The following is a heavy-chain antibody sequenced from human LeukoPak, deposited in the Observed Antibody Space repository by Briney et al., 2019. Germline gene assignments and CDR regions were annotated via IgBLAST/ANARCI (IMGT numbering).Heavy chain of an antibody. Sequence: ASVKVSCKASGYSFTSYGIIWVRQAPGRGLEWMGGISTYNGNTNYAQNLQGRVTMTSDTSTSTAYMELRSLRSDDTAVYYCARGGGGGTYYYFGMDVWGQGTTVTVSS. CDR2: ISTYNGNT. CDR1: GYSFTSYG. V-gene: IGHV1-18*01. D-gene: IGHD2-21*01. J-gene: IGHJ6*02. CDR3: ARGGGGGTYYYFGMDV.